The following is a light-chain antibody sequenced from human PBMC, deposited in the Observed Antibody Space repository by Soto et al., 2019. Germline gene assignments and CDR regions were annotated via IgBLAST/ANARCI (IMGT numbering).Light chain of an antibody. CDR1: QSISSY. Sequence: EVVLTQSPDTLSLPPGERATLSCRASQSISSYLAWYQQKPGQAPRLLIYGASSRATGIPDRFSGSGSGTDFTLSISSLQPGDVGIYSCQQYHTWPPITFGQGTRLEIK. CDR3: QQYHTWPPIT. J-gene: IGKJ5*01. V-gene: IGKV3-11*01. CDR2: GAS.